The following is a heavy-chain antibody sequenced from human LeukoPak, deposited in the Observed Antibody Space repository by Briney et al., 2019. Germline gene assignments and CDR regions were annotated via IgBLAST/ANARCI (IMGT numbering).Heavy chain of an antibody. CDR3: AKQKLPPWYYGMDV. V-gene: IGHV4-34*01. J-gene: IGHJ6*02. CDR1: GGSFSGYY. D-gene: IGHD2-15*01. Sequence: SETLSLTCAVYGGSFSGYYWSWIRQPPGKGLEWIGEINHSGSTNYNPSLKSRVTISVDSSKNQFSLRLSSVTAADTAVYYCAKQKLPPWYYGMDVWGQGTTVTVSS. CDR2: INHSGST.